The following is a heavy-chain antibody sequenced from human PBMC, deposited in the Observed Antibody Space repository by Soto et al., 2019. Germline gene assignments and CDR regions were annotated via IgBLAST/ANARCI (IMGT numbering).Heavy chain of an antibody. J-gene: IGHJ4*02. CDR3: ARGSSRWXY. CDR2: IDASGNT. CDR1: VDSISTYY. V-gene: IGHV4-4*07. Sequence: SETLSLTCTVSVDSISTYYLIWIPRPAAKGLECIGRIDASGNTNYNPSLKSRVTMSADTSKKQFSLKLTSVTAADTAMYYCARGSSRWXYWGQGTLVTVS. D-gene: IGHD6-13*01.